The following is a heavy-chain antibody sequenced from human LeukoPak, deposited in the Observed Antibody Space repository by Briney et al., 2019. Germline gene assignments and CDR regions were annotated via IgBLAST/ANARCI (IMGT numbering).Heavy chain of an antibody. Sequence: GGSLRLSCAASGFTFSSYAMSWVRQAPGKGLEWVSAISGSGGSTYYADSVKGRFTISRDNSKNTLYLQMNSLRAEDTAVYYCAKEGPPADSSGWAPLDYWGQGTLVTVSS. CDR1: GFTFSSYA. J-gene: IGHJ4*02. V-gene: IGHV3-23*01. D-gene: IGHD6-19*01. CDR2: ISGSGGST. CDR3: AKEGPPADSSGWAPLDY.